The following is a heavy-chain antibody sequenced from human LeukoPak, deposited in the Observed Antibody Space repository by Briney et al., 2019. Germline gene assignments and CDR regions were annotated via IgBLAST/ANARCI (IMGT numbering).Heavy chain of an antibody. CDR2: IIPIFGTA. D-gene: IGHD3-22*01. Sequence: ASVKVSCKASGGTFSSYAISWVRQAPGQGLEWMGRIIPIFGTANYAQKFQGRVTITTDGSTSTAYMELSSLRSEDTAVYYCARSVYYYDSSGYYLHDDYWGQGTLVTVSS. CDR3: ARSVYYYDSSGYYLHDDY. CDR1: GGTFSSYA. J-gene: IGHJ4*02. V-gene: IGHV1-69*05.